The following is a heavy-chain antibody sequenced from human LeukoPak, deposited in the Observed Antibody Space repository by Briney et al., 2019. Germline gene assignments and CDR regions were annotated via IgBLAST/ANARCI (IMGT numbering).Heavy chain of an antibody. J-gene: IGHJ6*03. D-gene: IGHD2-2*01. V-gene: IGHV4-4*07. CDR3: ARGPCASTSCYDFPYYYMDV. Sequence: PSETLSLTCTVSGDSITRYYWSWIRQPAGKGLEWIGRFYDSGNTNYNPSLKSRVTMSVDTSKNQFSLDLRSVTAADTAVYYCARGPCASTSCYDFPYYYMDVWGKGTTVAVSS. CDR1: GDSITRYY. CDR2: FYDSGNT.